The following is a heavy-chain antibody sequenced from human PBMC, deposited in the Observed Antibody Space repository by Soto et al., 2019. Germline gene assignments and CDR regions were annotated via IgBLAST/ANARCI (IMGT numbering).Heavy chain of an antibody. V-gene: IGHV1-8*01. D-gene: IGHD2-15*01. Sequence: ASVKVSCKASGYTFTRYDINWVRQATGQGLEWMGWMNPNSGNTGYAQKFQGRVTMTRNTSISTAYMELGSLRSEDTAVYYCARDCGGGSCYLTWGQGTLVTVSS. CDR3: ARDCGGGSCYLT. CDR2: MNPNSGNT. J-gene: IGHJ4*02. CDR1: GYTFTRYD.